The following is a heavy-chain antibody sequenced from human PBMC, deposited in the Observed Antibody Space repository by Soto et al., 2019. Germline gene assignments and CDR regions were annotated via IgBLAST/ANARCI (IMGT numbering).Heavy chain of an antibody. CDR3: ARNTNTYYDFWSGQNWFDP. V-gene: IGHV3-74*01. J-gene: IGHJ5*02. CDR1: GFTFSSYW. CDR2: INNDGSST. Sequence: LRLSCAASGFTFSSYWMHWVRQAPGKGLVWVSRINNDGSSTSYADSVKGRFTISRDNSKNTLYLQMNSLRAEDTAVYYCARNTNTYYDFWSGQNWFDPWGQGTLVTVSS. D-gene: IGHD3-3*01.